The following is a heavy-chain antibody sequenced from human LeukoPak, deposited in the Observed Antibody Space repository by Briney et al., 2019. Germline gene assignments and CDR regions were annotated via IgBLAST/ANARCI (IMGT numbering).Heavy chain of an antibody. V-gene: IGHV5-51*01. Sequence: LGESLKISCKGSGYSFTSYWIGWVRQVPGKGLEWMGIIYPGDSDTRYSPSFQGQVTISADKSISTAYLQWSSLKASDTAMYYCARLSSGYSSSWYQFDYWGQGTLVTVSS. J-gene: IGHJ4*02. CDR3: ARLSSGYSSSWYQFDY. CDR2: IYPGDSDT. D-gene: IGHD6-13*01. CDR1: GYSFTSYW.